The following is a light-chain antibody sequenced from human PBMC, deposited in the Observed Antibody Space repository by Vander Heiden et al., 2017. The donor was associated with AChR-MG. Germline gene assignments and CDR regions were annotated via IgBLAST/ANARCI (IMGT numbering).Light chain of an antibody. Sequence: DIVMTQPPLSMHATPGEPASISCRSSQSLLHSNGYNYLDWYLQKPEQSPQLLIYLGSNRASGVPDRFSGSASGTDFTLKISRVDADDVGVYYCMQALPTPRTFGPGTKVEIK. V-gene: IGKV2-28*01. CDR1: QSLLHSNGYNY. CDR3: MQALPTPRT. J-gene: IGKJ1*01. CDR2: LGS.